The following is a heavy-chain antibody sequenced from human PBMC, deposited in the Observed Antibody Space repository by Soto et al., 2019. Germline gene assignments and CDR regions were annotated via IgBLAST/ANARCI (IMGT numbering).Heavy chain of an antibody. Sequence: GASVKVSCKASGYTFTGSEMHCVRQAPGQRLEWMGWINAGNGNTKYSQKFQGRVTITRDTSASTAYMELSSLRSEDTAVYYCARNSARCSSTSCYPVWFDPWGQGTLVTVSS. J-gene: IGHJ5*02. D-gene: IGHD2-2*01. CDR3: ARNSARCSSTSCYPVWFDP. V-gene: IGHV1-3*01. CDR2: INAGNGNT. CDR1: GYTFTGSE.